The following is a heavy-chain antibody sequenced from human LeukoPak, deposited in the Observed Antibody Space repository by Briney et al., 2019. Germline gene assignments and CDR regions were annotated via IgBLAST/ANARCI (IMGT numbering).Heavy chain of an antibody. CDR1: GFTLSGYW. V-gene: IGHV3-7*05. J-gene: IGHJ3*02. CDR3: ARGGSYALDAFDI. D-gene: IGHD3-16*01. CDR2: IKQDGSEK. Sequence: SGGSLRLSCAASGFTLSGYWMSWVRQAPGKGLEWVANIKQDGSEKYYVDSVRGRFTISRDNAKNSLHLQMNSLRAEDTAVFYCARGGSYALDAFDIWGQGTMVTVSS.